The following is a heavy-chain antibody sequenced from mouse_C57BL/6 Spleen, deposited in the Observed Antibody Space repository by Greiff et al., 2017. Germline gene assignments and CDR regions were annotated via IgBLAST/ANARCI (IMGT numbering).Heavy chain of an antibody. V-gene: IGHV14-2*01. CDR3: ARNHGYYYAMDY. J-gene: IGHJ4*01. D-gene: IGHD2-2*01. Sequence: VQLQQSGAELVKPGASVKLFCTASGFNIKDYYMHWVKQRTEQGLEWIGRIDPEDGETQYAPKFQGKATITADTSSNTAYLQLSSLTSEDTAVYYCARNHGYYYAMDYWGQGTSVTVSS. CDR2: IDPEDGET. CDR1: GFNIKDYY.